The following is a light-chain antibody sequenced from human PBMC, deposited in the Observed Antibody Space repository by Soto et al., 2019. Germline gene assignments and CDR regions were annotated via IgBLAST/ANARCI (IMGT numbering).Light chain of an antibody. CDR1: QSVNSTF. CDR3: QQQGSLPTT. CDR2: CAS. Sequence: EIVLTQSPGTLSLSPGERATLSCRASQSVNSTFLVWYQQKPGQAPRLLIYCASNTATGVPDMFSGSGSGTDFTITISRLEPAEFTGYYFQQQGSLPTTFGPGTKVDIK. V-gene: IGKV3-20*01. J-gene: IGKJ3*01.